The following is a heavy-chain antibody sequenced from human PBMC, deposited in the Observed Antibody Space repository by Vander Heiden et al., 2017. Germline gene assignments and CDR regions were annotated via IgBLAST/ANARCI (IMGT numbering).Heavy chain of an antibody. D-gene: IGHD3-22*01. J-gene: IGHJ4*02. CDR1: GFTVRSNY. Sequence: EVQLVESGGGLIQPGGSLRLSCAASGFTVRSNYMSWVRQAPGKGLEWVSVIYSGGSTYYADSVKGRVTIARDNSKNTLDLQRNSLRAEDTAVYYCAREGYDSSGSPKDGTYYFGYWGQGTLVTVSS. V-gene: IGHV3-53*01. CDR2: IYSGGST. CDR3: AREGYDSSGSPKDGTYYFGY.